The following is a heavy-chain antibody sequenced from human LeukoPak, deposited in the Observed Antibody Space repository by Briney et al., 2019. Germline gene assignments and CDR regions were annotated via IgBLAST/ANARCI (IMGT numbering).Heavy chain of an antibody. V-gene: IGHV4-39*07. Sequence: PSETLSLTCTVSGGSISRSGYYWGWIRQTPGKGLEWIGSIYYSGSTYYNPSLKSRVTISVDTSKNQFSLKLSSVTAADTAVYYCARELSTYYYDSSGYLFDPWGEGTLVTVSS. D-gene: IGHD3-22*01. CDR3: ARELSTYYYDSSGYLFDP. CDR1: GGSISRSGYY. CDR2: IYYSGST. J-gene: IGHJ5*02.